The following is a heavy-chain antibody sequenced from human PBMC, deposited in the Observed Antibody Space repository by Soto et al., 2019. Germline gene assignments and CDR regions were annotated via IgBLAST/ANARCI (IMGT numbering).Heavy chain of an antibody. J-gene: IGHJ5*02. CDR1: RNSFTTNW. V-gene: IGHV3-23*01. CDR2: ISGSGGST. CDR3: ATSTRVRGSASGFDP. D-gene: IGHD3-10*01. Sequence: PXESLKVSCKCPRNSFTTNWIALVLQAPGKGLEWVSAISGSGGSTYYADSVKGRFTISRDNSKNTLYLQMNSLRAEDTAVYYCATSTRVRGSASGFDPWGQGTLVTVSS.